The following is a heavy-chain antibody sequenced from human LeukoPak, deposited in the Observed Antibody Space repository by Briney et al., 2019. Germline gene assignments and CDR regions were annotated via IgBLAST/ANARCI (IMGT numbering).Heavy chain of an antibody. J-gene: IGHJ4*02. D-gene: IGHD5-12*01. CDR2: ISSSSGTI. CDR3: TRIRGYSAYDFSY. CDR1: GFTFSSYS. V-gene: IGHV3-48*02. Sequence: GGSLRLSCAASGFTFSSYSMNWARQAPGKGLEWVSYISSSSGTIYYADSVKGRFTISRDYAKNSLYLQMNSLRDEDTAVYYCTRIRGYSAYDFSYWGQGTLVTVSS.